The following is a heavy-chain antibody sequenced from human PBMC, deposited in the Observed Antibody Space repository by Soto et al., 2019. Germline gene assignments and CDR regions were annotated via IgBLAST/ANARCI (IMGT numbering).Heavy chain of an antibody. CDR2: INPSGGGA. CDR3: VRGGGVVVVTAPFDY. V-gene: IGHV1-46*03. J-gene: IGHJ4*02. Sequence: QVQLVQSGAGVKKPGASVTVSCKASGDTFTTYYLHWVRQAPGQGLEWLGMINPSGGGATYAQKFVGSLTLTGDRSTKTGDRGLGSLISEDPAVYYRVRGGGVVVVTAPFDYWGQGTLVTVSS. CDR1: GDTFTTYY. D-gene: IGHD2-21*02.